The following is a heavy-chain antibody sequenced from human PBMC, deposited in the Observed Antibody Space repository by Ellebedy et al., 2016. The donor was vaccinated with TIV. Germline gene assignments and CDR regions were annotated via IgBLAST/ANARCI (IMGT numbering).Heavy chain of an antibody. CDR1: GFTFNQYH. D-gene: IGHD2-8*01. CDR2: IWFNGRLR. V-gene: IGHV3-33*01. CDR3: AREVSGGQCDMDV. J-gene: IGHJ6*02. Sequence: GESLKISCAASGFTFNQYHIHWLRQAPGKGLEWVALIWFNGRLRYYSDSVRGRFTLSRDNLRDTVFLQMNSLRPDDTGIYYCAREVSGGQCDMDVWGQGTTVAVSS.